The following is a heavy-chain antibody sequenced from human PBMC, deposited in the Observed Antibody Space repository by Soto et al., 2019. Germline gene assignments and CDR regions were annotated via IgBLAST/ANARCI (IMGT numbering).Heavy chain of an antibody. J-gene: IGHJ6*02. Sequence: QVQLVESGGGLVPPGGSLRLSCAGSGFTFDTYGIHWVRQAPGKGLQWVALISYEGSNTYYADSVRGRFTISRDNSKNTLYLQINALRPEDTGVYYCARVTPGNNLYYFSGLDVWGQGTSVTVSS. V-gene: IGHV3-30-3*01. D-gene: IGHD1-1*01. CDR2: ISYEGSNT. CDR1: GFTFDTYG. CDR3: ARVTPGNNLYYFSGLDV.